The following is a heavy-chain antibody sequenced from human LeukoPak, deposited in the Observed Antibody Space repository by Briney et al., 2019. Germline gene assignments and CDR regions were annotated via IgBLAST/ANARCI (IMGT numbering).Heavy chain of an antibody. V-gene: IGHV4-39*01. Sequence: PSETLSLTCTVSGGSISSSSYYWGWIRQPPGKGLEWIGSIYYSGSTYYNPSLKSRVTISVDTSKNQFSLKLSSVTAADTAVYYCARLMMGAFDICGQGTMVTVSS. CDR3: ARLMMGAFDI. CDR1: GGSISSSSYY. J-gene: IGHJ3*02. CDR2: IYYSGST. D-gene: IGHD3-16*01.